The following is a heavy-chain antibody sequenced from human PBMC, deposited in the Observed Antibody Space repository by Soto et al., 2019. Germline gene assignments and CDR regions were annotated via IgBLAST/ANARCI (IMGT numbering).Heavy chain of an antibody. CDR1: GYSLTEVS. CDR2: IGPEEGET. V-gene: IGHV1-24*01. J-gene: IGHJ4*02. D-gene: IGHD2-21*01. CDR3: VTEILILGNAAGGVDY. Sequence: QVQLVQSGAEVKKPGASVKVSCKVSGYSLTEVSMNWVRQAPGKGLEWMGSIGPEEGETIYAQRFQGRVSMTEDASSGTAYMELGSLKSEDTAVYYCVTEILILGNAAGGVDYWGQGTLVTVSS.